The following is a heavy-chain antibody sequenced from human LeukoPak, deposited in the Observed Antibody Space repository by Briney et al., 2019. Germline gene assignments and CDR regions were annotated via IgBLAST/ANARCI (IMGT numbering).Heavy chain of an antibody. V-gene: IGHV3-23*01. CDR1: GFTFSSYA. CDR2: ISGSGGST. Sequence: GGSLRLPCAASGFTFSSYAMSWVRQAPGKGLEWVSAISGSGGSTYYADSVKGRFTISRDNSKNTLYLQMNSLRAEDTAVYYCAKQEEQWLVRGAFDYWGQGTLVTVSS. CDR3: AKQEEQWLVRGAFDY. J-gene: IGHJ4*02. D-gene: IGHD6-19*01.